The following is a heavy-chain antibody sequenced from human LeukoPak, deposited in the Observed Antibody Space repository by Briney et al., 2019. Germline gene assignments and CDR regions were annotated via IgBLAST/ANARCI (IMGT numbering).Heavy chain of an antibody. CDR1: GFTVSINY. CDR3: ARERYQSSGWYLGWFDP. J-gene: IGHJ5*02. Sequence: PGGSLRLSRAASGFTVSINYMSCVRQPPGRGLEWGSDIYIGGSTYYAASVKGRFTISRDNSKNTLYLQMNSLRAEDTGVYYCARERYQSSGWYLGWFDPGGKGTLVTVP. V-gene: IGHV3-66*02. CDR2: IYIGGST. D-gene: IGHD6-19*01.